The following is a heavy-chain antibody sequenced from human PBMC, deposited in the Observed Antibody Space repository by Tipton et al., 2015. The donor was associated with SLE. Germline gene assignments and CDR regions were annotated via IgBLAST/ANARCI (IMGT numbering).Heavy chain of an antibody. CDR1: GGSISSSSYY. Sequence: GLVKPSETLSLTCSVSGGSISSSSYYWGWIRQPPGKGLEWIGSLYYSGSTKYNPSLKSRVTISVGTSKNQFSLKLTSVTAADTAVYFCARVGDMTTIVQGYAFDIWGQGTMVTVSP. V-gene: IGHV4-39*07. D-gene: IGHD2-21*02. CDR3: ARVGDMTTIVQGYAFDI. CDR2: LYYSGST. J-gene: IGHJ3*02.